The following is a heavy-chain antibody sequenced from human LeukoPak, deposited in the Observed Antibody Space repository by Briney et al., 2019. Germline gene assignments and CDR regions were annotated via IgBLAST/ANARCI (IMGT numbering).Heavy chain of an antibody. D-gene: IGHD1-26*01. CDR3: SGRDNSRSPWAY. CDR2: IRPDGSEQ. V-gene: IGHV3-7*01. CDR1: GFPFSSFW. J-gene: IGHJ4*02. Sequence: GGSLRLSCAASGFPFSSFWMNWVRQAPGRGLEWLANIRPDGSEQYYVDSVRGRFTISRDNAKNSVYLDMNNLRVDDTGVYYCSGRDNSRSPWAYWGQGTLVSVSS.